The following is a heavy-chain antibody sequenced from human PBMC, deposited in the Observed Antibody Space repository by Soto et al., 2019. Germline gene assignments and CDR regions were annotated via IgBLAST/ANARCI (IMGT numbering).Heavy chain of an antibody. D-gene: IGHD6-6*01. CDR3: ASSPGSAYDAFDI. Sequence: PGESLKISCKGSGYSFTSYWIGWVRQMPGKGLEWMGIIYPGDSDTRYSPSFQGQVTIPADKSISTAYLQWSSLKASDTAMYYCASSPGSAYDAFDIWGQGTMVTVSS. V-gene: IGHV5-51*01. CDR1: GYSFTSYW. J-gene: IGHJ3*02. CDR2: IYPGDSDT.